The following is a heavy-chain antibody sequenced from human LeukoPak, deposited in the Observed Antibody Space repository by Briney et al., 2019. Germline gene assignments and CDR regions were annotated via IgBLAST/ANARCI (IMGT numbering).Heavy chain of an antibody. CDR3: ARCIPPYYYDSSGYYQTQWSNWFDP. CDR1: GYTFTGYY. J-gene: IGHJ5*02. CDR2: IIPTFDTA. D-gene: IGHD3-22*01. V-gene: IGHV1-69*06. Sequence: SVKVSCKASGYTFTGYYMHWVRQAPGQGLEWMGGIIPTFDTANYAQKFQGRVTINADKSTSTVYMELSRLRSEDTALYYCARCIPPYYYDSSGYYQTQWSNWFDPWGQGTLVTVSS.